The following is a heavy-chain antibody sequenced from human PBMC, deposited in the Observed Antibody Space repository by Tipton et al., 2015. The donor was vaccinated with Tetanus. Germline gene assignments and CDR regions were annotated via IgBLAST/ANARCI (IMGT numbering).Heavy chain of an antibody. Sequence: SLRLSCAASGFTFSTFGVHWVRQAPGKGLEWVSHISGTGTTVDYADSVKGRFTISRDNAKNSLYLQMNSLRDEDTAIYYCARDFRPIFGVAQPFDPWGQGTLVTVSS. J-gene: IGHJ5*02. CDR1: GFTFSTFG. CDR3: ARDFRPIFGVAQPFDP. D-gene: IGHD3-3*01. CDR2: ISGTGTTV. V-gene: IGHV3-48*02.